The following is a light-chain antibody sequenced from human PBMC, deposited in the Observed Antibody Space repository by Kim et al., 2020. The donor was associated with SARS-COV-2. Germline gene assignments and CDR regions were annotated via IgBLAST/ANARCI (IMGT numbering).Light chain of an antibody. Sequence: VALGQKAKISCGGNNIGGKHVHWYQQRPGQAPVTVIYRNNNLPSGIPERFSGSNSGNAATLSISRVQVGDEAVYFCQVWDSNTVIFGGGTQLTVL. J-gene: IGLJ2*01. CDR1: NIGGKH. CDR3: QVWDSNTVI. V-gene: IGLV3-9*01. CDR2: RNN.